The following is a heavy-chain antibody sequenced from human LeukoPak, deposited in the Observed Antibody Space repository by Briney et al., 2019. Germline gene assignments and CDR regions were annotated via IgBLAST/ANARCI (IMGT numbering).Heavy chain of an antibody. CDR1: GGSFSGYC. J-gene: IGHJ3*02. CDR3: ARDGGRDAFDI. V-gene: IGHV4-34*01. Sequence: KPSETLSLTCAVYGGSFSGYCWSWIRQPPGKGLEWIGEINHSGSTNYNPSLKSRVTISVDTSKNQFSLKLSSVTAADTAVYYCARDGGRDAFDIWGQGTMVAVSS. CDR2: INHSGST. D-gene: IGHD2-15*01.